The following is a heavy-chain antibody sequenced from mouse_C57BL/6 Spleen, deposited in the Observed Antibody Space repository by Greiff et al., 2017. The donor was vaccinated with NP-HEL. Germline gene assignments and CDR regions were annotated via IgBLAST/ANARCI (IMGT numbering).Heavy chain of an antibody. Sequence: QVQLKQPGAELVKPGASVKLSCKASGYTFTSYWMQWVKQRPGQGLEWIGEIDPSDSYTNYNQKFKGTATLTVDTSSSTAYMQLSSLTSEDSAVYYCARITTVVATGFDVWGTGTTVTVSS. CDR2: IDPSDSYT. D-gene: IGHD1-1*01. V-gene: IGHV1-50*01. J-gene: IGHJ1*03. CDR1: GYTFTSYW. CDR3: ARITTVVATGFDV.